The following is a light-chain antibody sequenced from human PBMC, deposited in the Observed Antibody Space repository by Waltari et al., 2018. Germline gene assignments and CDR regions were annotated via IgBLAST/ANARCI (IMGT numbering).Light chain of an antibody. J-gene: IGKJ4*01. V-gene: IGKV3-11*01. CDR2: HAS. Sequence: EIFLTQSPATLSLAPGERATLSCRASQSVSTFLAWYQQKPGQAPRLLIYHASTRATGVPARFSCSGSGTDFTLTISSLEPEDFGVYYCQQRANWPPLTFGGGTKVEI. CDR3: QQRANWPPLT. CDR1: QSVSTF.